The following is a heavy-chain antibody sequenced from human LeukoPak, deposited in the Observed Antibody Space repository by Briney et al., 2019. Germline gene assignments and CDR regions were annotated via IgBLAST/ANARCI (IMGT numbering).Heavy chain of an antibody. V-gene: IGHV3-30*02. CDR3: AKRSGQYGMDV. CDR1: GFTFSSYG. D-gene: IGHD1-26*01. Sequence: GGSLRLSCAASGFTFSSYGMHWVRQAPGKGLEWVAVIWYDGGNKYYADSVKGRFTISRDNSQNTLYLQMNSLRAEDTAVYYCAKRSGQYGMDVWGQGTTVTV. J-gene: IGHJ6*02. CDR2: IWYDGGNK.